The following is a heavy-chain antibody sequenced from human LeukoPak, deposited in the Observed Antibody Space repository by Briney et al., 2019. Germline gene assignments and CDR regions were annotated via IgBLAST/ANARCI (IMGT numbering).Heavy chain of an antibody. CDR1: GFTFSDYY. CDR2: ISSSGSTI. J-gene: IGHJ4*02. Sequence: PGGSLRLSCAASGFTFSDYYMSWIRQAPGKGLEWVSYISSSGSTIYYADSVKGRFTISRDNAKNSLYLQMNSLRAEDTALYYCVKGSTYYYDSRGYPGDYWGQGTLVTVSS. V-gene: IGHV3-11*01. D-gene: IGHD3-22*01. CDR3: VKGSTYYYDSRGYPGDY.